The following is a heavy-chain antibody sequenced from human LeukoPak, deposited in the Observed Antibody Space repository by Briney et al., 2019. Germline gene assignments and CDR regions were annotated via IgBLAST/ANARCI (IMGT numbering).Heavy chain of an antibody. Sequence: SETLSLTCSVSGGSIRNYYLSWIRQSPRKGLEWIGNVDKRGSTNYNPSFKSRVIVSSDTSRNEFSLKLNSVTAADTAIYYCARGGSSCYGCHDWFDPWGQGTRVTVSS. J-gene: IGHJ5*02. CDR1: GGSIRNYY. CDR3: ARGGSSCYGCHDWFDP. CDR2: VDKRGST. D-gene: IGHD2-2*01. V-gene: IGHV4-59*08.